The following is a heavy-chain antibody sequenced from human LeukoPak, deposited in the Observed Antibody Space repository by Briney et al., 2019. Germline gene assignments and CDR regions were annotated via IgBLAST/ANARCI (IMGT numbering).Heavy chain of an antibody. Sequence: SETLSLTCTVAGGSISSYYWSSVRQPPGKGREWIGYIYYSGSTNYNPSLKSPVTISVDTSKNQFSLKLSSVPAADTAVYYCARHRGKISWFDPWGQGTLVTVSS. J-gene: IGHJ5*02. V-gene: IGHV4-59*08. CDR3: ARHRGKISWFDP. D-gene: IGHD2-15*01. CDR2: IYYSGST. CDR1: GGSISSYY.